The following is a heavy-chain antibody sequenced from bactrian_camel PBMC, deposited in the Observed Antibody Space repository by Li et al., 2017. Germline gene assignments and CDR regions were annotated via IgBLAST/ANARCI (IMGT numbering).Heavy chain of an antibody. V-gene: IGHV3-3*01. CDR1: GYTDARTC. J-gene: IGHJ4*01. Sequence: HVQLVESGGGSALAGGSLRLSCAASGYTDARTCMGWFRQGPGKEREWVATIHLSIGTTYVANSVKGRFTISQDYAKNTVYLQMNDLKPEDTAMYYCAAVRVPATRRLLARAYNHWGQGTQVTVS. CDR3: AAVRVPATRRLLARAYNH. D-gene: IGHD7*01. CDR2: IHLSIGTT.